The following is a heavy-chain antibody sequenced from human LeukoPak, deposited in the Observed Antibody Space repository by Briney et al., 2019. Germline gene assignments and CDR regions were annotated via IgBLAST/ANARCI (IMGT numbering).Heavy chain of an antibody. V-gene: IGHV3-23*01. Sequence: PGGSLRLSCAASGFTFSSYAMSWVRQAPGKGLEWVSAISGSGGSTYYADSVKGRFTISRSSAWSSLYLQMSSLRAEDTAVYYCARRTTIFGVGYYMDVWGKGTTVTVSS. CDR3: ARRTTIFGVGYYMDV. CDR1: GFTFSSYA. CDR2: ISGSGGST. J-gene: IGHJ6*03. D-gene: IGHD3-3*01.